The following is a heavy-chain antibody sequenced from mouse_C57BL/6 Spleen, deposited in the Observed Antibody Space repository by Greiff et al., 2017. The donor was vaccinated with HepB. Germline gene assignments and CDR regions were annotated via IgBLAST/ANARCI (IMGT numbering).Heavy chain of an antibody. Sequence: ESGPGLVKPSQSLSLTCSVTGYSITSGYYWNWIRQFPGNKLEWMGYISYDGSNNYNPSLKNRISITRDTSKNQFFLKLNSVTTEDTATYYCARVGVVGDYWGQGTTLTVSS. CDR1: GYSITSGYY. D-gene: IGHD1-1*01. CDR3: ARVGVVGDY. CDR2: ISYDGSN. J-gene: IGHJ2*01. V-gene: IGHV3-6*01.